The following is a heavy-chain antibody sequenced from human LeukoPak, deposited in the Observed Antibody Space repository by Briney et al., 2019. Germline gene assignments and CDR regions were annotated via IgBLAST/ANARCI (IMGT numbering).Heavy chain of an antibody. Sequence: PSETLSLTCTVSGGSISSYYWSWIRQPAGKGLEWIGRIYTRGSINYNPSLKSRVTISIDTSKNQFSLKLSSVTAADTAVYYCARGGWNKFDYWGQGTLVTVSP. CDR2: IYTRGSI. D-gene: IGHD3-22*01. V-gene: IGHV4-4*07. CDR3: ARGGWNKFDY. J-gene: IGHJ4*02. CDR1: GGSISSYY.